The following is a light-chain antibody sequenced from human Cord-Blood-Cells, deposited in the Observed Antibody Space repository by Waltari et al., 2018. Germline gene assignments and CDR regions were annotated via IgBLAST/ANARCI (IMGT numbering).Light chain of an antibody. CDR2: EVS. V-gene: IGLV2-8*01. CDR1: SSDVGGYNY. CDR3: SSYAGSNNWV. Sequence: QSALTQPPYASGSPGQSVTISCTGTSSDVGGYNYVSWYQQHPGKAPKLVIYEVSKRPSGVPDRFSGSKSGNTASLTVSGLQAEDEADYYCSSYAGSNNWVFGGGTKLTVL. J-gene: IGLJ3*02.